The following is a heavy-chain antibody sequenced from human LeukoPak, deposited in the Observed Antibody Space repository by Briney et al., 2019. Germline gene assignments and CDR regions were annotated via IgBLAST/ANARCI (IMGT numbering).Heavy chain of an antibody. D-gene: IGHD4-11*01. Sequence: SETLSLTCTVSGGSISSYYWSWIRQPPGKGLEWIGYIYYSGSTNYNPSLKSRVTISVDTSKNQFSLKLSSVTAADTAVYYCARDRVRGNSNPFFDYWGQGTLVTVFS. CDR1: GGSISSYY. J-gene: IGHJ4*02. CDR2: IYYSGST. CDR3: ARDRVRGNSNPFFDY. V-gene: IGHV4-59*01.